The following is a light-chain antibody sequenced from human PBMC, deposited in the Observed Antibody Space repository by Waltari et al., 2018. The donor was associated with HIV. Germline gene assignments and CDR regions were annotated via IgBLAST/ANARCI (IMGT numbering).Light chain of an antibody. J-gene: IGKJ4*01. V-gene: IGKV1-5*03. CDR2: KAS. CDR1: QSISSW. CDR3: QQYHSYPLT. Sequence: DIQMTQSPSTLSASVGDRVTITFRASQSISSWLAWYQQKPGKAPKLLIYKASSLESGVPSRFSGSGSGTEFTLTISSLQPDDVATYYCQQYHSYPLTFGGGTKVEIK.